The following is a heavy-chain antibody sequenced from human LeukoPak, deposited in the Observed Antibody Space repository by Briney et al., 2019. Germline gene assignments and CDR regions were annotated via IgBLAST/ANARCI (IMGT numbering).Heavy chain of an antibody. V-gene: IGHV3-53*01. Sequence: GGSLRLSCAASGFTVSSNYMSWVRQAPGKGLEWVSIIYSGGSTFYADSVKGRFTISRDNSKNTLYLQMNSLRAEDTAVYYCAKGAEEGVVITPVYYYYMDVWGKGTTVTISS. D-gene: IGHD3-22*01. CDR2: IYSGGST. CDR3: AKGAEEGVVITPVYYYYMDV. J-gene: IGHJ6*03. CDR1: GFTVSSNY.